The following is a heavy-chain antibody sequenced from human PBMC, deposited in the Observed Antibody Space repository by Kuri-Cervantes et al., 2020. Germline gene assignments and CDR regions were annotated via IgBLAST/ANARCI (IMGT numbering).Heavy chain of an antibody. V-gene: IGHV4-34*01. Sequence: SETLSLTCAVYSGSLSGYSWNWIRQSPGKGLEWIGEINQSGSTNYNPSLKSRVTISVDTSKNHFSLKKRSVTAADTAVYYCGSMFSGYAYVDHWGQGTPVTVSS. CDR2: INQSGST. D-gene: IGHD5-12*01. CDR3: GSMFSGYAYVDH. J-gene: IGHJ4*02. CDR1: SGSLSGYS.